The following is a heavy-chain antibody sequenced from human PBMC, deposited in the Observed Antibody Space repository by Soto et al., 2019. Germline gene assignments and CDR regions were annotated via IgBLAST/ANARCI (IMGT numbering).Heavy chain of an antibody. D-gene: IGHD6-13*01. CDR3: ARDWGLDSSSWYWFDP. J-gene: IGHJ5*02. Sequence: QVQLQESGPGLVKPSETLSLTCTVSGGSISSYYWSWIRQPAGKGLEWIGRIYTSGSTNYNPSLKGRVTMSVDTSKNQFSLKLSSVTAADTAVYYCARDWGLDSSSWYWFDPWGQGTLVTVSS. CDR2: IYTSGST. V-gene: IGHV4-4*07. CDR1: GGSISSYY.